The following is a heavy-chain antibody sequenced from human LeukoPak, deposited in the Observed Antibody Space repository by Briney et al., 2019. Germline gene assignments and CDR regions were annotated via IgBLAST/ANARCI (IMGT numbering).Heavy chain of an antibody. J-gene: IGHJ6*02. D-gene: IGHD7-27*01. Sequence: GGSLRLSCAASGFTFSSYAMSWVRQAPGKGLEWVSYISSSSSTVYYADSVKGRFTISRDNAKNSLYLQMNSLRAEDTAVYYCARVRTGYYHGMDVWGQGTTVTVSS. CDR2: ISSSSSTV. CDR1: GFTFSSYA. CDR3: ARVRTGYYHGMDV. V-gene: IGHV3-48*01.